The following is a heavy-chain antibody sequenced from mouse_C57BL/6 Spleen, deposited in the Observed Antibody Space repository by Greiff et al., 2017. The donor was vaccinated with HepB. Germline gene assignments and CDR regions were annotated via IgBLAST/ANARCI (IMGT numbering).Heavy chain of an antibody. Sequence: EVKLQESGPGLVKPSQSLSLTCSVTGYSITSGYYWNWIRQFPGNKLEWMGYISYDGSNNYNPSLKNRISIKRDTSKNQFFLKLNSVTTEDTATYYCAREGGSSYGFDYWGQGTTLTVSS. J-gene: IGHJ2*01. CDR1: GYSITSGYY. CDR3: AREGGSSYGFDY. V-gene: IGHV3-6*01. D-gene: IGHD1-1*01. CDR2: ISYDGSN.